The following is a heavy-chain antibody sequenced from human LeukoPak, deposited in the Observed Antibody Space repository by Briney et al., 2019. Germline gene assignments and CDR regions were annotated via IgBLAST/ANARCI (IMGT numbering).Heavy chain of an antibody. V-gene: IGHV3-9*01. CDR2: ISWNSGSI. CDR1: GFTFDDYA. J-gene: IGHJ4*02. Sequence: GRSLRLSCAASGFTFDDYAMHWVRQAPGKGLEWVSGISWNSGSIGYADSVKGRFTISRDNAKNSLYLQMNSLRAEDTALYYCAKGGITMVRGVIGLDYWGQGTLVTVSS. D-gene: IGHD3-10*01. CDR3: AKGGITMVRGVIGLDY.